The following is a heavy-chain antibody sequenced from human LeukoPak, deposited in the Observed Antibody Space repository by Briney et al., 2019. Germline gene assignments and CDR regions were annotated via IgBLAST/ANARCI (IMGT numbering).Heavy chain of an antibody. D-gene: IGHD2-2*02. CDR3: ATDCSSTSCYTTGGYYYYMDV. Sequence: PGGSLRLSCAASGFTFSDYYMSWIRQAPGKGLEWVSYISSSGSTIYYADSVKGRFTISRDHAKNSLYLQMNSLRAEDTAVYYCATDCSSTSCYTTGGYYYYMDVWGKGTTVTVSS. CDR1: GFTFSDYY. J-gene: IGHJ6*03. V-gene: IGHV3-11*01. CDR2: ISSSGSTI.